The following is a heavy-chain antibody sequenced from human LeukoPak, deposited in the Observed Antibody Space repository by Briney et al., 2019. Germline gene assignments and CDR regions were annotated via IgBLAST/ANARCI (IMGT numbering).Heavy chain of an antibody. D-gene: IGHD1-14*01. V-gene: IGHV4-59*08. J-gene: IGHJ5*02. CDR2: IYYSGST. CDR1: GGSISSYY. Sequence: SETLSLTCTVSGGSISSYYWSWIRQPPGKGLEWIGYIYYSGSTNYNPSLKSRVTISVDTSKNQFSLKLSSVTAADTAVHYCARTTSSPIPLFDPWGQGTLVTVSS. CDR3: ARTTSSPIPLFDP.